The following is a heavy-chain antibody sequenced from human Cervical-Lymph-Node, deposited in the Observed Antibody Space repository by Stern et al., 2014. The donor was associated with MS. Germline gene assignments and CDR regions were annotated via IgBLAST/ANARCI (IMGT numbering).Heavy chain of an antibody. CDR3: ARKTTAKN. J-gene: IGHJ4*02. CDR2: INKDGSEK. V-gene: IGHV3-7*01. Sequence: EVQLVESGGGLVQPGGSLRLSCAGSGFTFSHYWTTWVRQAPGKGLEWVASINKDGSEKYYVDSLKGRFTISRDNAKNSLYLQMTSLRADDTAVYYCARKTTAKNWGQGTLVTVSS. CDR1: GFTFSHYW. D-gene: IGHD4-17*01.